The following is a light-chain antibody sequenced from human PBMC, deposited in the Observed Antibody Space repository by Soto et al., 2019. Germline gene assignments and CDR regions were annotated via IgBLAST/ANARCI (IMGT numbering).Light chain of an antibody. Sequence: DIQMTQAPSTLSGAVGDIVSITFVASQTISSWLAWYQQKPGKAPKLLIYKASTLKSGVPSRFSGSGSGTEFTLTISSLQPDHFATYYCQHYNSYSEAFGQGTKVDIK. CDR2: KAS. J-gene: IGKJ1*01. V-gene: IGKV1-5*03. CDR3: QHYNSYSEA. CDR1: QTISSW.